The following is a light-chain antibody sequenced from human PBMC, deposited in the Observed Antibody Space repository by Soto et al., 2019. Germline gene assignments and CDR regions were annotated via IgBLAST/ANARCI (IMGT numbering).Light chain of an antibody. Sequence: EIVLTQSPVTLSLSPLERATLSCSASQTVSGNYLAWYQQKPGQAPRLLIYGASSRATGIPDRFSGSGSETDFTLTINRLEPEDFAVYYCQQYDSYLTFGPGTKVDIK. CDR2: GAS. CDR3: QQYDSYLT. V-gene: IGKV3-20*01. CDR1: QTVSGNY. J-gene: IGKJ3*01.